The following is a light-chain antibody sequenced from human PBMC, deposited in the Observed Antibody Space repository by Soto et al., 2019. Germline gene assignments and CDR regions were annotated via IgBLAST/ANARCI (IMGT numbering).Light chain of an antibody. CDR1: QSVSSW. Sequence: DIQMTQSPSTLSSSVGDRVTITCRASQSVSSWLAWYQQKPGQAPKLLIYNASSLESGVPSRFSGSGSGTEYSLTISSMQPDDFATYYCQQYNSYPLTFGEGTKVEIK. CDR2: NAS. CDR3: QQYNSYPLT. V-gene: IGKV1-5*01. J-gene: IGKJ4*01.